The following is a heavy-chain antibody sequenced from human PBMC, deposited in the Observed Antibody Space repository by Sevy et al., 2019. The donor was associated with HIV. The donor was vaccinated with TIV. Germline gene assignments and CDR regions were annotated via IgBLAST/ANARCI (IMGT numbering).Heavy chain of an antibody. Sequence: SETLSLTCTVSGGSISSGGYYWSWIRQHPGKGLEWIGYIYYSGSTYYNPSLKSRVTISVDTSKNQFSLKLSSVTAADTAVYYCARDYATPGAFDIWGQGTMVTVSS. D-gene: IGHD2-2*01. CDR1: GGSISSGGYY. J-gene: IGHJ3*02. CDR2: IYYSGST. CDR3: ARDYATPGAFDI. V-gene: IGHV4-31*03.